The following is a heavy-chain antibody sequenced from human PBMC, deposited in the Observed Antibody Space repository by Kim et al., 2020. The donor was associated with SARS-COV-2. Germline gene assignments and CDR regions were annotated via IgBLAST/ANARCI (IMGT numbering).Heavy chain of an antibody. D-gene: IGHD1-7*01. CDR3: ARDLGLHGDYYYYYGMDV. CDR2: IWYDGSNK. V-gene: IGHV3-33*01. CDR1: GFTFSSYG. Sequence: GGSLRLSCAASGFTFSSYGMHWVRQAPGKGLEWVAVIWYDGSNKYYADSVKGRFTISRDNSKNTLYLQMNSLRAEDTAVYYCARDLGLHGDYYYYYGMDVWGQGTTVTVSS. J-gene: IGHJ6*02.